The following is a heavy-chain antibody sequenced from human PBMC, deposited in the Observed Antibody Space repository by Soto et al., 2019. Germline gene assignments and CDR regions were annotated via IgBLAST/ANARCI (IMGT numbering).Heavy chain of an antibody. D-gene: IGHD2-15*01. CDR2: ISPSTSHI. Sequence: EVHLVESGGGLVKPGGSLRLSCAVSGFTFSSCTMNWVRQAPGKGLDWVSSISPSTSHIYYADSVKGRFTISRDNAKNSLFLQMNSLRAEDTAVYYCSGCSGGACHQNYGMDVWCQGTTVTVSS. J-gene: IGHJ6*02. CDR1: GFTFSSCT. CDR3: SGCSGGACHQNYGMDV. V-gene: IGHV3-21*01.